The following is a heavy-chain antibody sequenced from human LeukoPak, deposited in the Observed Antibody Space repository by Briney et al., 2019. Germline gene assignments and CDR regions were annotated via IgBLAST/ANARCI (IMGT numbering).Heavy chain of an antibody. Sequence: GASVKVSCKASGYTFTSYGISWVRQAPGQGLEWMGWISAYNGNTNYAQKLQGRVTMTTDTSTSTAYLELNSLRSEDTAVYYCARASVEGSCSGGSCCHFDSWGQGTLVTVSS. V-gene: IGHV1-18*01. D-gene: IGHD2-15*01. CDR1: GYTFTSYG. J-gene: IGHJ4*02. CDR2: ISAYNGNT. CDR3: ARASVEGSCSGGSCCHFDS.